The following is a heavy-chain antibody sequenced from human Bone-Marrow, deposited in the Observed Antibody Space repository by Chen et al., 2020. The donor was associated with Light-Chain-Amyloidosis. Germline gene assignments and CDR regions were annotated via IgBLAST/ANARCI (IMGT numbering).Heavy chain of an antibody. CDR1: GGSFSGYY. CDR3: ARGMSSLYCSGGSCLPMGLGLDY. D-gene: IGHD2-15*01. Sequence: QVQLQQWGAGLLKPSETLSLTCEVQGGSFSGYYWSWVRQSPGKGLEWIGEIRHSGSTSYNPSPKSRGTISLETSKNHFSLELTSVTAADTAVYFCARGMSSLYCSGGSCLPMGLGLDYWGQGTQVTVSS. V-gene: IGHV4-34*01. J-gene: IGHJ4*02. CDR2: IRHSGST.